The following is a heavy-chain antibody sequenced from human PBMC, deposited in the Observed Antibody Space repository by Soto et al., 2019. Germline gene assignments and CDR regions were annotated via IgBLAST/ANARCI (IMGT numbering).Heavy chain of an antibody. CDR3: GRGLILEALDYGGKQRGFDP. D-gene: IGHD4-17*01. CDR2: INHSGST. J-gene: IGHJ5*02. V-gene: IGHV4-34*01. Sequence: PSETLSLTCAVYGGSFSGYYWSWIRQPPGKGLEWIGEINHSGSTNYNPSLKSRVTISVDTSKNQFSLKLSSVTAADTAVYYCGRGLILEALDYGGKQRGFDPWGQGTLVTVSS. CDR1: GGSFSGYY.